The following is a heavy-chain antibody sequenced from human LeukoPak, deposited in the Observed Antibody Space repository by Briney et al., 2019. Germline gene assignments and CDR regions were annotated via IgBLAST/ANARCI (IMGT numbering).Heavy chain of an antibody. CDR3: AQSGSYAAFDY. CDR2: IRNKANSYTT. Sequence: GGSLRLSCAASGFTFSDHYMDWVRQAAGKGLEWGGRIRNKANSYTTEYAASVKGRFTISRDDSKNSLYLQMNSLKTEDTAVYYCAQSGSYAAFDYWGQGTLVTVSS. D-gene: IGHD3-16*01. J-gene: IGHJ4*02. CDR1: GFTFSDHY. V-gene: IGHV3-72*01.